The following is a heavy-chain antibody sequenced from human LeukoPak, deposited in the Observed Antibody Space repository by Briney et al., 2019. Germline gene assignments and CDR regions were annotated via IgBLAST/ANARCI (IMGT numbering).Heavy chain of an antibody. CDR3: AKDQQKLRYFDWLELLFDY. Sequence: PGRSLRLSCAASGFTFSSYAMHWVRQAPGKGLEWVAVISYDGSNKYYADSVKGRFTISRDNSKNTLYLQMNSLRAEDTAVYYCAKDQQKLRYFDWLELLFDYWGQGTLVTVSS. D-gene: IGHD3-9*01. V-gene: IGHV3-30*04. CDR1: GFTFSSYA. J-gene: IGHJ4*02. CDR2: ISYDGSNK.